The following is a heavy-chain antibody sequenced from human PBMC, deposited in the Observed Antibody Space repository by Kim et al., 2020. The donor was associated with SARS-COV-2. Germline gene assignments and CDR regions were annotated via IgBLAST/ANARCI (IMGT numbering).Heavy chain of an antibody. Sequence: TTYTPSLKSRVTISVDTSKNHFSLKLSSVTAADTAVYYCARSPPSSWYDYWGQGTLVTVSS. D-gene: IGHD6-13*01. CDR2: T. J-gene: IGHJ4*02. CDR3: ARSPPSSWYDY. V-gene: IGHV4-34*01.